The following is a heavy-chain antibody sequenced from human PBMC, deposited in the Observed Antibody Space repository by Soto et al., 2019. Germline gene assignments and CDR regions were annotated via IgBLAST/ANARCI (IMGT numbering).Heavy chain of an antibody. CDR2: IFPGDSDT. Sequence: GESLKISCKGSGYTFTTYWIGWVRQMPGKGLEWMGTIFPGDSDTQYNPSFQGQVTISADKSTSIAYLQWSSLKASDTARYFCASCCGPQGIRGNDYFDDWGQGTLVTVSS. CDR1: GYTFTTYW. D-gene: IGHD5-12*01. V-gene: IGHV5-51*01. J-gene: IGHJ4*02. CDR3: ASCCGPQGIRGNDYFDD.